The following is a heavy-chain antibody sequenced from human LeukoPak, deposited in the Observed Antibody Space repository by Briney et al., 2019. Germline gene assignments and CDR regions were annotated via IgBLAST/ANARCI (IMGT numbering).Heavy chain of an antibody. V-gene: IGHV4-59*08. Sequence: SETLSLTCTVSGASITSFYWNWIRQPPGKGLEWIGYIYNSGSTNYNPSLKSRIATSVDTSKNQFSLKLSSMTAADTAVYYCARRLNDILTGFMAFDIWGQGTMVTVSS. CDR3: ARRLNDILTGFMAFDI. CDR2: IYNSGST. D-gene: IGHD3-9*01. CDR1: GASITSFY. J-gene: IGHJ3*02.